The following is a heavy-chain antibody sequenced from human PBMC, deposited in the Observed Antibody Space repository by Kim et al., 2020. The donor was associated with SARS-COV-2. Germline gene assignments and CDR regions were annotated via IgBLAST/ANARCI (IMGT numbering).Heavy chain of an antibody. CDR3: ARAEEVTMIVVAYYYYGMDV. Sequence: GGSLRLSCAASGFTFSSYSMNWVRQAPGKGLEWVSYISSSSSTIYYADSVKGRFTISRDNAKNSLYLQMNSLRDEDTAVYYCARAEEVTMIVVAYYYYGMDVWGQGTTVTVSS. V-gene: IGHV3-48*02. CDR1: GFTFSSYS. D-gene: IGHD3-22*01. CDR2: ISSSSSTI. J-gene: IGHJ6*02.